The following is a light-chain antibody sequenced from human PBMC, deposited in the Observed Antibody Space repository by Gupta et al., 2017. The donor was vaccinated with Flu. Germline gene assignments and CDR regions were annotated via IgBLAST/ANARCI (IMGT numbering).Light chain of an antibody. J-gene: IGLJ1*01. V-gene: IGLV3-1*01. CDR2: QDS. CDR1: KLGDKY. CDR3: QAWDSSTGLYV. Sequence: SYELTPQPSVSVSPGQTASITCSGDKLGDKYACWYQQKPGQSPVLVIYQDSKRPSGIPERFSGSNSGNTATLTISGTQAMDEADYYCQAWDSSTGLYVFGTGTKVTVL.